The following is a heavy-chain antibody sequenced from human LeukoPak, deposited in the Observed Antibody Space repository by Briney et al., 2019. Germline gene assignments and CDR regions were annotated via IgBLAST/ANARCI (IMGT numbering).Heavy chain of an antibody. V-gene: IGHV3-7*01. CDR3: TRDLSDYYDSSGYYYLSY. CDR1: GFTFSSYW. Sequence: GGSLRLSCAASGFTFSSYWMSWVRQAPGKGLERVANIKQDGSEKYYVDSVKGRFTISRDNAKNSLYLQMNSLRAEDTAVYYCTRDLSDYYDSSGYYYLSYWGQGTLVTVSS. D-gene: IGHD3-22*01. J-gene: IGHJ4*02. CDR2: IKQDGSEK.